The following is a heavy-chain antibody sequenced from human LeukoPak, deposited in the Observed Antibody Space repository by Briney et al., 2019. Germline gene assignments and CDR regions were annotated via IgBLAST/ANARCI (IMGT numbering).Heavy chain of an antibody. CDR2: IYSGGST. CDR3: ASGSGSYRTPYYYMDV. CDR1: GFTVSSNY. Sequence: GGSLRLSCAASGFTVSSNYMSWDRQAPGKGLEWVSVIYSGGSTYSVKGRFTISRDNSKNTLYLQMNSLRAEDTAVYYCASGSGSYRTPYYYMDVWGTGTTVTVSS. V-gene: IGHV3-53*01. J-gene: IGHJ6*03. D-gene: IGHD3-10*01.